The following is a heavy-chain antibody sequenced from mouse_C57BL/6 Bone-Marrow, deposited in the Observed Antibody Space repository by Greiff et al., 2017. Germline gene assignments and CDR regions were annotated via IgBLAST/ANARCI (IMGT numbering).Heavy chain of an antibody. V-gene: IGHV5-6*01. D-gene: IGHD2-3*01. Sequence: EVQGVESGGDLVKPGGSLKLSCAASGFTFSSYGMSWVRQTPDKRLEWVATVSSGGSYTYYPDSVKGRFTISRDNTKNTLYLQMSSLKSEATAMYCCADGLGDLDYWGQGTTLTVSS. CDR1: GFTFSSYG. J-gene: IGHJ2*01. CDR3: ADGLGDLDY. CDR2: VSSGGSYT.